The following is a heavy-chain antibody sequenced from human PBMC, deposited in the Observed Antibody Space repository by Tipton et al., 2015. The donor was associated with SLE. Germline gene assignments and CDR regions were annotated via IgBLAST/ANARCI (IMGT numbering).Heavy chain of an antibody. J-gene: IGHJ4*02. V-gene: IGHV4-30-2*01. Sequence: TLSLTCDVSGGSINTGFYYWSWIRQPPGKGLEWIGCIYYSGSTYYNPSLRSRVTISADRSKNQFSLNLTAVTAADTAVYYCARGVLRPFDYWGQGTLVTVSS. CDR1: GGSINTGFYY. D-gene: IGHD1-1*01. CDR2: IYYSGST. CDR3: ARGVLRPFDY.